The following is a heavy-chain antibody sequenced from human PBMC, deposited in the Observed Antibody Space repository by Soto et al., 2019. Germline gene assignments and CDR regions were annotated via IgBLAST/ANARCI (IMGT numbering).Heavy chain of an antibody. CDR3: ARDRGDRPILTGYPNWFDP. V-gene: IGHV3-21*01. CDR1: GFTFSSYS. CDR2: ISSSSSYI. Sequence: GGSLRLSCAASGFTFSSYSMNWVRQAPGKGLEWVSSISSSSSYIYYADSVKGRFTISRDNAKNSLYLQMNSLRAEDTAVYYCARDRGDRPILTGYPNWFDPWGQGTLVTVSS. J-gene: IGHJ5*02. D-gene: IGHD3-9*01.